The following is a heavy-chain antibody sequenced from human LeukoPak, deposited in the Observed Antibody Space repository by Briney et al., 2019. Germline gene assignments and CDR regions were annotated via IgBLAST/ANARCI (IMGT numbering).Heavy chain of an antibody. CDR2: IWKDGSNK. J-gene: IGHJ4*02. Sequence: GGSLRLSCAASGFTFRHFGMHWVRQAPGRGLEWVTIIWKDGSNKVYPDSVKGRFTISRDNSKNTLYLQMNSLRAEDTAVYYCARATRTNSAYNNLYLDYWGQGTLVTVSS. D-gene: IGHD5-24*01. CDR1: GFTFRHFG. CDR3: ARATRTNSAYNNLYLDY. V-gene: IGHV3-33*01.